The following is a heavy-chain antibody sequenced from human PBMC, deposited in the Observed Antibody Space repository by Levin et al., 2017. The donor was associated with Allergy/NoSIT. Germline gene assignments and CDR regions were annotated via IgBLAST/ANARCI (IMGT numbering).Heavy chain of an antibody. Sequence: GGSLRLSCAASGFTASSTYMTWVRQAPGKGLECVSIIYIIGANYYADSVKGRFTISRDNLKNTLYLQMNGLRAKDTAVYYCASEGNGYSYGRRFDFWGQGTLVTVSS. D-gene: IGHD5-18*01. J-gene: IGHJ4*02. CDR3: ASEGNGYSYGRRFDF. CDR2: IYIIGAN. CDR1: GFTASSTY. V-gene: IGHV3-66*01.